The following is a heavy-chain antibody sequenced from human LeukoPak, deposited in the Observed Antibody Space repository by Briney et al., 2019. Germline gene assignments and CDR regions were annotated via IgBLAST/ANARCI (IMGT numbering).Heavy chain of an antibody. CDR3: AGGGGPGTIYYYYYMDV. CDR2: VNQDGSKQ. V-gene: IGHV3-7*01. CDR1: GFTFSSYW. Sequence: GGSLRLSCTASGFTFSSYWMRWVRQAAGKGLEGVANVNQDGSKQYYADSVKGRFTTSRDNAKNSLYLQLNSVRVEDTAMYYCAGGGGPGTIYYYYYMDVWGQGTTVSVSS. D-gene: IGHD3-16*01. J-gene: IGHJ6*03.